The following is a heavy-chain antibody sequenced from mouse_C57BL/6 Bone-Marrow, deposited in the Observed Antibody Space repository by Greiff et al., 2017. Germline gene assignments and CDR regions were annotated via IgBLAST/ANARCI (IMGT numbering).Heavy chain of an antibody. CDR3: ARGIYGNYDAY. V-gene: IGHV5-17*01. Sequence: EVNVVESGGGLVKPGGSLKLSCAASGFTFSDYGMHWVRQAPEKGLEWVAYISSGSSTIYYADTVKGRFTISRDHAKNTLFLQMTSLRSEDTAMYYCARGIYGNYDAYWGQGTLVTVSA. CDR2: ISSGSSTI. D-gene: IGHD2-1*01. CDR1: GFTFSDYG. J-gene: IGHJ3*01.